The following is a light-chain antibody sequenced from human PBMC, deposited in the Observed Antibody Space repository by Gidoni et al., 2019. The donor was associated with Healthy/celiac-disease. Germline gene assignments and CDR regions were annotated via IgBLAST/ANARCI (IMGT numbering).Light chain of an antibody. Sequence: EIVLTQSPATLSLSPGERATLSCRASQSVSSYLAWYQQKPGQAPRLLIYDASNRATGIPARFSGSGSGTDFTLTISSLGPEDFAVYYCRQRSNWPPTFGQGTKLEIK. CDR2: DAS. V-gene: IGKV3-11*01. J-gene: IGKJ2*01. CDR3: RQRSNWPPT. CDR1: QSVSSY.